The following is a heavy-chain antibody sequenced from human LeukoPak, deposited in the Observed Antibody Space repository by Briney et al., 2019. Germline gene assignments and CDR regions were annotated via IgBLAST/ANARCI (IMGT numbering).Heavy chain of an antibody. CDR1: GGSISRYY. Sequence: PSETLSLTCTVSGGSISRYYWSWIRQPPGKGLEWIGYIYYSGSTNYNPSLKSRVTISVDTSKNQFSLKLSSVTAADTAVYYCARWEYYYYGMDVWGQGTTVTVSS. V-gene: IGHV4-59*08. CDR2: IYYSGST. D-gene: IGHD1-26*01. J-gene: IGHJ6*02. CDR3: ARWEYYYYGMDV.